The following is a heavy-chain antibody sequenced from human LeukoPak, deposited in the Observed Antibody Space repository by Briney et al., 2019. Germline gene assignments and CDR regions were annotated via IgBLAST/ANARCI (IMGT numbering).Heavy chain of an antibody. Sequence: GGSLRLSCTASGFTFSDYAMSWVRQAPGKGLEWVSGISGSGGSIRYADSVKGRFIISRDNSKNTLYLQMNSLRAEDTAVYYCAKGGEGYNYYFDYWDQETLVTVSS. D-gene: IGHD5-24*01. J-gene: IGHJ4*02. CDR3: AKGGEGYNYYFDY. CDR2: ISGSGGSI. V-gene: IGHV3-23*01. CDR1: GFTFSDYA.